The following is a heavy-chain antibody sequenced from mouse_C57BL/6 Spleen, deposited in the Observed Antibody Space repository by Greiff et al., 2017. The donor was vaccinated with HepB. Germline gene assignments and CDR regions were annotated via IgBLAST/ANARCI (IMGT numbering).Heavy chain of an antibody. CDR2: FYPGSGSI. CDR1: GYNFTEYT. J-gene: IGHJ3*01. CDR3: ARHGPLITTVVATDAWFAY. Sequence: QVQLQQSGAELVKPGASVKLSCKASGYNFTEYTIHWVKQRSGQGLEWIGWFYPGSGSIKYNEKFKDKATLTADKSSSTVYMELSRLTSEDSAVYFCARHGPLITTVVATDAWFAYWGQGTLVTVSA. D-gene: IGHD1-1*01. V-gene: IGHV1-62-2*01.